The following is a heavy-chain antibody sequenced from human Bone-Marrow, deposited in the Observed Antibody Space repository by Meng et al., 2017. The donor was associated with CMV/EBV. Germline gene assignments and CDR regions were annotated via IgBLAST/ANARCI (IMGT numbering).Heavy chain of an antibody. Sequence: SETLSLTCAVYGGSFSGYYWSWIRQPPGKGLEWIGEINHSGSTNYNPSLKSRVTISVDTSKNQFSLKLSSVTAAGTAVYYCARGRGCSSTSCSVGTSEFDYWGQGTLVTVSS. CDR1: GGSFSGYY. V-gene: IGHV4-34*01. D-gene: IGHD2-2*01. CDR3: ARGRGCSSTSCSVGTSEFDY. J-gene: IGHJ4*02. CDR2: INHSGST.